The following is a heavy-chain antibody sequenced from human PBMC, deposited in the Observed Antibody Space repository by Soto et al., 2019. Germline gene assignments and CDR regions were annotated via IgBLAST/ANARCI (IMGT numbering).Heavy chain of an antibody. CDR3: ARAPDSSWWYFDI. Sequence: GSVKVSCKASGYTFTGYYIHWVRQAPGQGLEWMGEISPNSGGTKYAQKFQGRVTMTRDTSISTAYMELSRLRSDDTAVYYCARAPDSSWWYFDIWGRGTLVTVSS. CDR2: ISPNSGGT. V-gene: IGHV1-2*02. D-gene: IGHD3-22*01. CDR1: GYTFTGYY. J-gene: IGHJ2*01.